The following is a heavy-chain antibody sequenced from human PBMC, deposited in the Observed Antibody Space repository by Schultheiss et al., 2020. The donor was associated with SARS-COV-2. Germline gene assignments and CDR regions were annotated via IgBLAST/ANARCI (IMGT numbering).Heavy chain of an antibody. J-gene: IGHJ6*02. Sequence: SVKVSCKASGGTFSSYAISWVRQAPGQGLEWMGWITPVSGKINYAQKFKDRVTITRDRSMSTAYMELRSLRSEDTAVYYCAREDYYDSSGTDGYGMDVWGQGTTVTVSS. D-gene: IGHD3-22*01. CDR3: AREDYYDSSGTDGYGMDV. CDR1: GGTFSSYA. CDR2: ITPVSGKI. V-gene: IGHV1-69*10.